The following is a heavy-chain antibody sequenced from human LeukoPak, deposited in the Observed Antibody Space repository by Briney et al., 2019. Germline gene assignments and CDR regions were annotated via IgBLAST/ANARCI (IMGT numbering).Heavy chain of an antibody. CDR3: ARDLAVTGEPSFDY. CDR1: GFIVSNTY. V-gene: IGHV3-66*01. D-gene: IGHD6-19*01. Sequence: SGGSLRLSCAASGFIVSNTYMSWFRQAPGKGLEWVSVIYSGGNTYYADSVKGRFTISRDNSKNTLYLQVNSLRAEDTAVYYCARDLAVTGEPSFDYWGQGTQVTVSS. J-gene: IGHJ4*02. CDR2: IYSGGNT.